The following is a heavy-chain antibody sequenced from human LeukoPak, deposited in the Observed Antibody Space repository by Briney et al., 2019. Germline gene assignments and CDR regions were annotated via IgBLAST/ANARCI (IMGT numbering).Heavy chain of an antibody. J-gene: IGHJ4*02. D-gene: IGHD3-22*01. CDR2: ISSGSSYI. V-gene: IGHV3-21*01. CDR1: GFTFSSYS. CDR3: ARDTGDSSGYYAY. Sequence: PGGSLRLSCAASGFTFSSYSMNWVRQAPGKGLEWASSISSGSSYIYYADSVKGRFTISRDNAKNSLYLQMNSLRAEDTAVYYCARDTGDSSGYYAYWGQGTLVTVSS.